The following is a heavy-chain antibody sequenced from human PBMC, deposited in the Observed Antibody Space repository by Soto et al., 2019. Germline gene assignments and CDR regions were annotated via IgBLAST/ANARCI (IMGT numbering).Heavy chain of an antibody. D-gene: IGHD3-3*01. Sequence: QVQLQESGPGLVKPSETLSLTCTVSGGSVSSESHYWSWIRQTPGKGLEWIGYIYYTGSTNYNPSLQGRVTMAVGTSRDQVSLRLRSVTRADTAVYYCVRDQYYFRSGSYFYAMEVWGQGTKVTVSS. CDR2: IYYTGST. J-gene: IGHJ6*02. CDR1: GGSVSSESHY. V-gene: IGHV4-61*01. CDR3: VRDQYYFRSGSYFYAMEV.